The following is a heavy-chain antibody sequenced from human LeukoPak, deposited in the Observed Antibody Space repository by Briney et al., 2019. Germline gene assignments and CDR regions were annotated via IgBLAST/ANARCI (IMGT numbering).Heavy chain of an antibody. CDR1: GFTFSSYA. J-gene: IGHJ5*02. D-gene: IGHD3-22*01. Sequence: PGGSLRLSCVVSGFTFSSYAMSWVRLAPGKGLEWVSTMLGSGATTYYADSMRGRFTISRDNSKNTLYLQMNSLRAEDTAVYYCARGVVVNHRPPPPWFDPWGQGTLVTVSS. CDR2: MLGSGATT. CDR3: ARGVVVNHRPPPPWFDP. V-gene: IGHV3-23*01.